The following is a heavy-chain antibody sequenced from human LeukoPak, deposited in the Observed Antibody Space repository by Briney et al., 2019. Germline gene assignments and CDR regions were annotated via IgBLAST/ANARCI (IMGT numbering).Heavy chain of an antibody. D-gene: IGHD6-13*01. Sequence: GGSLRLSCVASGFTFSSYAVRWARQPPWRGLGWVSTISGSAGITYYAESVRGRFTITRDNSKNTLYLQMNSLRAEDTAVYYCGKHSDSGYASRDAFDIWGQGTMVTVSS. CDR3: GKHSDSGYASRDAFDI. V-gene: IGHV3-23*01. J-gene: IGHJ3*02. CDR2: ISGSAGIT. CDR1: GFTFSSYA.